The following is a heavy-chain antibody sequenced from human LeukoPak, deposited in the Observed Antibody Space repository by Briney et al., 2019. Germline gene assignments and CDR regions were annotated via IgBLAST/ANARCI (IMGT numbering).Heavy chain of an antibody. CDR2: IRSKANSYAT. CDR3: TSSLAAPLFDY. CDR1: GFTFSGSA. D-gene: IGHD6-13*01. Sequence: GGSLRLSCAASGFTFSGSAMHWVRQASGKGLEWVGRIRSKANSYATAYAASVKGRFTISRDDSKNTAYLQMNSLKTEDTAVYYCTSSLAAPLFDYWGQGTLVTVSS. V-gene: IGHV3-73*01. J-gene: IGHJ4*02.